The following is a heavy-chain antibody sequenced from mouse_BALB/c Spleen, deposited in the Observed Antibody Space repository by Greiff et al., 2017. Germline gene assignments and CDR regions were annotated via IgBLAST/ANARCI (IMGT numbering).Heavy chain of an antibody. Sequence: QVQLKQSGAELVRPGTSVKISCKASGYTFTNYWLGWVKQRPGHGLEWIGDIYPGGGYTNYNEKFKGKATLTADTSSSTAYMQLSSLTSEDSAVYFCARSYYYGNYYFDYWGQGTTLTVSS. CDR2: IYPGGGYT. CDR1: GYTFTNYW. V-gene: IGHV1-63*02. D-gene: IGHD2-1*01. J-gene: IGHJ2*01. CDR3: ARSYYYGNYYFDY.